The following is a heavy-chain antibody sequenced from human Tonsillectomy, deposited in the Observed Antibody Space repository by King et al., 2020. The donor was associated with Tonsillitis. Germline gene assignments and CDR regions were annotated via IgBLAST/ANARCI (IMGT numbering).Heavy chain of an antibody. CDR1: GFTFSSFS. CDR2: ITSSSNYI. J-gene: IGHJ4*02. D-gene: IGHD5-12*01. CDR3: ARDLRPGYYFDY. V-gene: IGHV3-21*01. Sequence: VQLVESGGGLVKTGGSLRLSCAASGFTFSSFSMNWVRQAPGKGLEWVSSITSSSNYIYYADSVRGRFTISRDNAKNSLYLQVNSLRVEDTAVYYCARDLRPGYYFDYWGQGTLVTVSS.